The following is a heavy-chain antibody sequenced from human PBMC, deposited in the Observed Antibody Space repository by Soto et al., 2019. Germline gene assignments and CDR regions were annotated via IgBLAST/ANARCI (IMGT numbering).Heavy chain of an antibody. CDR3: ARARGGRGTTVTRYYYYGMDV. CDR2: IYYSGST. V-gene: IGHV4-31*02. D-gene: IGHD4-17*01. CDR1: GGSISSGGYY. Sequence: PSETLSLTXTVSGGSISSGGYYWSWIRQHPGKGLEWIGYIYYSGSTYYNPSLKSRVTISVDTSKNQFSLKLSSVTAADTAVYYCARARGGRGTTVTRYYYYGMDVWGQGTTVTVSS. J-gene: IGHJ6*02.